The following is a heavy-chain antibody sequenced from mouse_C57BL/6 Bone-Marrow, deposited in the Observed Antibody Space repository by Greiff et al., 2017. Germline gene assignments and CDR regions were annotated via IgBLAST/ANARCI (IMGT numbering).Heavy chain of an antibody. D-gene: IGHD1-1*01. J-gene: IGHJ2*01. CDR3: ARVPYYYGSFYYFDY. V-gene: IGHV1-81*01. CDR1: GYTFTSYG. CDR2: IYPRSGNT. Sequence: VKLMESGAELARPGASVKLSCKASGYTFTSYGISWVKQRTGQGLAWIGEIYPRSGNTYYNEKFKGKATLTADKSSSTAYMELRSLTSEDSAVYFCARVPYYYGSFYYFDYWGQGTTLTVSS.